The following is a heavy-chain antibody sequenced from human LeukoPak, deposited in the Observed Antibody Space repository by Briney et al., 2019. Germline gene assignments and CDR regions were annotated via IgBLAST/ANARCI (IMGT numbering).Heavy chain of an antibody. CDR3: ARSVQRYCSGGSCYSNFSPRDY. Sequence: ASVKVSCKASGYTFTGYYMHWVRQAPGQGLEWMGRINPNSGGTNYAQKFQGRVTMTRDTSISTAYMELSRLRSDGTAVYYCARSVQRYCSGGSCYSNFSPRDYWGQGTLVTVSS. CDR2: INPNSGGT. J-gene: IGHJ4*02. D-gene: IGHD2-15*01. CDR1: GYTFTGYY. V-gene: IGHV1-2*06.